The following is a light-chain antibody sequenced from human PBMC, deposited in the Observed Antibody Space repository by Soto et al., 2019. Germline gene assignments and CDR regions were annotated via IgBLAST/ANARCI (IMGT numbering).Light chain of an antibody. CDR1: HNITNY. CDR3: QQSYSTPCA. J-gene: IGKJ1*01. V-gene: IGKV1-39*01. CDR2: AAS. Sequence: DIQMTQSPSSLYASVGDRVTTTCRASHNITNYLNWYQQKSGTAPTLLIYAASNLQGGVPSRFTGSASGTDFTLTISSLQPEDFATYYCQQSYSTPCAFGQGTKVDI.